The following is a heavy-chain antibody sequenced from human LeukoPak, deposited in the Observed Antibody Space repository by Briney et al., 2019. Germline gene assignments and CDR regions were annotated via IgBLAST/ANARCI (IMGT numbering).Heavy chain of an antibody. V-gene: IGHV3-21*01. J-gene: IGHJ3*02. CDR1: GFSFNTFS. CDR3: ANEDGGRAFDI. CDR2: ITNTDTFR. Sequence: GGSLRLSCAASGFSFNTFSMNWVRQAPGKGLEWVSSITNTDTFRYYADSVKGRFTVSRDNSKTTLYLHMNGLRAEDTAVYYCANEDGGRAFDIWGQGTMVTVSS. D-gene: IGHD3-16*01.